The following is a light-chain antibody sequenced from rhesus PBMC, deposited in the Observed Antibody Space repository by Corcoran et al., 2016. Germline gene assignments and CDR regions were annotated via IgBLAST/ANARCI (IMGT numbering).Light chain of an antibody. CDR1: QSVSSY. CDR3: NQHSSGYS. J-gene: IGKJ2*01. Sequence: QVILTQSPATLSLSPGERATLSCRASQSVSSYLAWYQQKPGQAPRLLIYGASRRANGIPDRFTGSGSGADFTPTIDSLGPEDVGVYHCNQHSSGYSFGQGTKVEIK. CDR2: GAS. V-gene: IGKV3-10*01.